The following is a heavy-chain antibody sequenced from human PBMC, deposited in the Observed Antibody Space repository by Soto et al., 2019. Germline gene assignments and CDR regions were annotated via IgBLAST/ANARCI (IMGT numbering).Heavy chain of an antibody. CDR1: GYAFSNYG. J-gene: IGHJ5*02. Sequence: QIQLVQSGAEVKKPGASVRVSCKASGYAFSNYGISWIRQAPGLGLEWMGWISPYNGNTDYAQSLQGRVTMTTDTSTSIAYTELRSRTPDDTAVYYCATSYDSGFDPWGQGTLVTVSS. CDR3: ATSYDSGFDP. D-gene: IGHD5-12*01. V-gene: IGHV1-18*04. CDR2: ISPYNGNT.